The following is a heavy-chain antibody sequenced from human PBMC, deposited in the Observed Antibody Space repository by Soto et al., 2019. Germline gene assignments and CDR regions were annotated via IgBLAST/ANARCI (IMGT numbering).Heavy chain of an antibody. CDR2: IMQDGSEK. CDR3: ARDNGNPKGRFDP. CDR1: GFTVSTYW. Sequence: EVQLVESGGGLVQPGGSLRLSCAASGFTVSTYWMNWVRQAPGKGLEWVANIMQDGSEKYYVDSVKGRFTISRDNARNSLSLQMNSLRADDTGIYYCARDNGNPKGRFDPWGQGTLVTVSS. V-gene: IGHV3-7*01. J-gene: IGHJ5*02. D-gene: IGHD3-10*01.